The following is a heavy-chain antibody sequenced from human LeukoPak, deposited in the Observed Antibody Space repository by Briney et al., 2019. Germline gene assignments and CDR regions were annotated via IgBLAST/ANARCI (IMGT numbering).Heavy chain of an antibody. D-gene: IGHD4-17*01. V-gene: IGHV3-30-3*01. CDR1: GFTFSSYA. CDR3: AKEAVTTGPVSY. CDR2: ISYDGSNK. Sequence: GGSLRLSCAASGFTFSSYAMHWVRQAPGKGLEWVAVISYDGSNKYYADSVKGRFTISRDNSKNTLYLQMNSLRAEDTAVYYCAKEAVTTGPVSYWGQGTLVTVSS. J-gene: IGHJ4*02.